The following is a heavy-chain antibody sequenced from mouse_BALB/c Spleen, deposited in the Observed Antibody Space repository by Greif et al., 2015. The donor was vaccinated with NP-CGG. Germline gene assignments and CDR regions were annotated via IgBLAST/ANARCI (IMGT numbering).Heavy chain of an antibody. Sequence: VQLQQSGPGLVKPSQSLSLTCSVTGYSITSGYYWNWIRQFPGNKLEWMGYISYDGSNNYNPSLKNRISITRDTSKNQFFLKLNSVTTEDAATYYCARRSYYGYAMDYWGQGTSVTVSS. D-gene: IGHD1-1*01. CDR1: GYSITSGYY. J-gene: IGHJ4*01. CDR3: ARRSYYGYAMDY. V-gene: IGHV3-6*02. CDR2: ISYDGSN.